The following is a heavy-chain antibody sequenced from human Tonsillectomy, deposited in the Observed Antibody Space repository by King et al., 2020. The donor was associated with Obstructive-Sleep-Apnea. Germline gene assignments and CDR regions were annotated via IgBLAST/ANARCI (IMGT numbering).Heavy chain of an antibody. CDR1: GFTFSSYS. D-gene: IGHD3-22*01. V-gene: IGHV3-48*04. CDR3: ARDSSGYSP. Sequence: VQLVESGGGLVQPGGSLRLSCAASGFTFSSYSMNWVRQAPGKGLEWVSYITSSTSTLYYAESVIGRFSISRDNAKNSLYLQMNSRRVEDTAVYYCARDSSGYSPWGQGTLVTVSS. J-gene: IGHJ5*02. CDR2: ITSSTSTL.